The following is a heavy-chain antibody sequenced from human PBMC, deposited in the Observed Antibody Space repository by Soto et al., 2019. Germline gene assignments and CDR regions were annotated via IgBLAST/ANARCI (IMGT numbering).Heavy chain of an antibody. Sequence: GASVKVSCKASGYTFTSYGISWVRQAPGQGLEWMGWISAYNGNTNYAQKLQGRVTMTTDTSTSTAYMELRSLRSDDTAVYYCARDRGPGLSGGSCPFDYWGQGTLVTVSS. CDR1: GYTFTSYG. CDR2: ISAYNGNT. V-gene: IGHV1-18*01. CDR3: ARDRGPGLSGGSCPFDY. D-gene: IGHD2-15*01. J-gene: IGHJ4*02.